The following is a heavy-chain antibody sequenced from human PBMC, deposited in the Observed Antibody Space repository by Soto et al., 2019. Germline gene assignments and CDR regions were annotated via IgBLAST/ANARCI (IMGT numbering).Heavy chain of an antibody. CDR1: GYSIISVYY. Sequence: LSLTCAVSGYSIISVYYWGWIRRPPGKGLEWIGSIYHSGSTYYNPSLKSRVTISVDTSKNQFSLKLSSVTAADTAVYYCARDRLAAAVPFDYWGQGTLVTV. J-gene: IGHJ4*02. V-gene: IGHV4-38-2*02. D-gene: IGHD6-13*01. CDR3: ARDRLAAAVPFDY. CDR2: IYHSGST.